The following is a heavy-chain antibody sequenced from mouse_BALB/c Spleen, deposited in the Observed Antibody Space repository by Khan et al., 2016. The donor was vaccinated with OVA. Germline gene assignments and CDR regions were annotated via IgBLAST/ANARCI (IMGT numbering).Heavy chain of an antibody. Sequence: EVELVESGGGLVQPGGSRKLSCAASGFTFSSFGMHWVRQAPEKGLEWVAYISSGSNTIYYADTVKGRFTISRDNPKNTLFLQMTSLRSEDTAMYYCARPSYGKPMDYWGQGTSVTVSS. J-gene: IGHJ4*01. CDR1: GFTFSSFG. D-gene: IGHD2-10*01. CDR2: ISSGSNTI. V-gene: IGHV5-17*02. CDR3: ARPSYGKPMDY.